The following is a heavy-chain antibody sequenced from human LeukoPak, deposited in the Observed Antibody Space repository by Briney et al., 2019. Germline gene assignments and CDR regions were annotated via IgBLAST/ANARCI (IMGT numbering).Heavy chain of an antibody. CDR3: AQDGYCNSAHCYTGAIEM. Sequence: GGSLRLSLGGSGFPLSSFAMHWVRPAPGKGLGWVAVILYDGSNKYYADSVKGRVIISRDNSKNTLYLEMKSLRAEDTALYFCAQDGYCNSAHCYTGAIEMWGQGTMVTVS. J-gene: IGHJ3*02. CDR1: GFPLSSFA. CDR2: ILYDGSNK. D-gene: IGHD2-15*01. V-gene: IGHV3-30-3*02.